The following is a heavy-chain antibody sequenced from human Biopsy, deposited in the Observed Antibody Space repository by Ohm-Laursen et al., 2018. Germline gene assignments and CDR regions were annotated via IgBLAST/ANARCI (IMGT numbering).Heavy chain of an antibody. Sequence: ASVKVSCKASGFSFTGYYIHWVRQAPGQGLEWMGWISPKSGDTNYAHKFQGNITMTRDTSMSTAYMEMSRLGCDDTAVYYCALQSVAQMKNFDYWGQGILVTVSS. CDR1: GFSFTGYY. CDR2: ISPKSGDT. V-gene: IGHV1-2*02. J-gene: IGHJ4*02. D-gene: IGHD6-19*01. CDR3: ALQSVAQMKNFDY.